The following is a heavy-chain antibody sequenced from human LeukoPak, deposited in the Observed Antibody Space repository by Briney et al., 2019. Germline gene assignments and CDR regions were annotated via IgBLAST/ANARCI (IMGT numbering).Heavy chain of an antibody. J-gene: IGHJ4*02. D-gene: IGHD5-18*01. CDR2: LSGSGGST. CDR3: AKDPHTGYSFAY. V-gene: IGHV3-23*01. Sequence: GGSLRLSCVFSGFTFSSYAMSWVRQAPGKGLEWVSSLSGSGGSTYYADSVKGRLTISRDNSKNTLYLQMNSLRVEDTAVYYCAKDPHTGYSFAYWGQGTLVTVSP. CDR1: GFTFSSYA.